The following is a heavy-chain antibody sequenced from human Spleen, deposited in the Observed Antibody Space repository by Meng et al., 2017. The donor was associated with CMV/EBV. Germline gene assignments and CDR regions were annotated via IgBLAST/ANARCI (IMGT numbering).Heavy chain of an antibody. J-gene: IGHJ5*02. CDR1: VSSGSYY. D-gene: IGHD6-13*01. V-gene: IGHV4-61*01. CDR3: ARDKTGYSSSWSTNWFDP. CDR2: IYYSGST. Sequence: VSSGSYYWSWIRQPPGKGLEWIGYIYYSGSTNYNPSLKSRVTISVDTSKNQFSLKLSSVTAADMAVYYCARDKTGYSSSWSTNWFDPWGQGTLVTVSS.